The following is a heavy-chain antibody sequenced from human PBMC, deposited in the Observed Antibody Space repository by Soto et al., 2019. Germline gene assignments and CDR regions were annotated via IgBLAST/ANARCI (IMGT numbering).Heavy chain of an antibody. CDR2: IYYDGNS. CDR1: GGSINSGDYY. Sequence: TLSLTCTVSGGSINSGDYYWTWVRQPPGKGLEWIGYIYYDGNSQHNPSLKGRVTMSIDTSKNQFSLNLSSVTAADTAVYYCARDRRWLPRGPNNWLDLWGQGTQVTVSS. V-gene: IGHV4-30-4*01. J-gene: IGHJ5*02. D-gene: IGHD5-12*01. CDR3: ARDRRWLPRGPNNWLDL.